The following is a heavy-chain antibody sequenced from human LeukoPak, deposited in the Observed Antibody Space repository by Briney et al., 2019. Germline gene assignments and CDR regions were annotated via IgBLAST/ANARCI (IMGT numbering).Heavy chain of an antibody. Sequence: PGGSLRLSCAASGFNFNNYWMHWVRQAPGKGLVWASRISNDGSSTPYADSVKGRFTISRDNAKNTLYLQMNSLRAEDTAVYFCARAYDYWSDYAGVDVWGQGTPVTVSS. CDR1: GFNFNNYW. J-gene: IGHJ6*02. V-gene: IGHV3-74*01. D-gene: IGHD3-3*01. CDR2: ISNDGSST. CDR3: ARAYDYWSDYAGVDV.